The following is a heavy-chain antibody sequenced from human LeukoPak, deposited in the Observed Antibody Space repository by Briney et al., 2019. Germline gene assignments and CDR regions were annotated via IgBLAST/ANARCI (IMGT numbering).Heavy chain of an antibody. D-gene: IGHD6-13*01. J-gene: IGHJ6*02. CDR1: GGSISSYY. CDR2: IYTSGST. V-gene: IGHV4-4*07. Sequence: TSETLSLTCTVSGGSISSYYWSWIRQPAGKGLEWIGRIYTSGSTNNNPSLKSRVTMSVDTSKNQFSLKLSSVTAADTAVYYCARDTLFVSGYSSSWYGMDVWGQGTTVTVSS. CDR3: ARDTLFVSGYSSSWYGMDV.